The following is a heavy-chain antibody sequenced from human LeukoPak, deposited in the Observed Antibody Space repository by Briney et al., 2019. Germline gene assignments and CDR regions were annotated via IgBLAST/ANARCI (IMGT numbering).Heavy chain of an antibody. CDR3: ARDWDSGSYYDYYYYYYMDV. V-gene: IGHV1-69*06. J-gene: IGHJ6*03. CDR2: IIPIFGTA. CDR1: GGTFSNYA. D-gene: IGHD1-26*01. Sequence: SVKVSCKASGGTFSNYAISWVRQAPGQGLEWMGGIIPIFGTANYAQKFRGRVTITADKSTRTAYMELSRLRSDDTAVYYCARDWDSGSYYDYYYYYYMDVWGKGTTVTVSS.